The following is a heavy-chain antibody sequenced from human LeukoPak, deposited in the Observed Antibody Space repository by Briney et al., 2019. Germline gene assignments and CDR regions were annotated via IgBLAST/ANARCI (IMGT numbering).Heavy chain of an antibody. CDR1: GGSISNYF. CDR2: IYSSGST. J-gene: IGHJ4*02. Sequence: PSETLSLTCSVSGGSISNYFWTWIRQPPGNGLEWIGYIYSSGSTYYNPSLKSRVTISVDTSKNRFSLKLSTVTAADTAVYYCARRPTGDPKFDYWGQGTLVTVSS. D-gene: IGHD7-27*01. CDR3: ARRPTGDPKFDY. V-gene: IGHV4-59*08.